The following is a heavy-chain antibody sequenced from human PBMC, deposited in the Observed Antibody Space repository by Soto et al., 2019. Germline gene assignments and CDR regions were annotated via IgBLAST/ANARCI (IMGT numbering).Heavy chain of an antibody. D-gene: IGHD2-2*02. CDR1: GFTFSRHA. J-gene: IGHJ5*02. V-gene: IGHV3-48*02. Sequence: EVQLVESGGKLVQPGGSLRLSCATSGFTFSRHAMNWVRQAPGKGLEWISYISKSGGTIKYADSVKGRFTISRDQAKNSLYLQMNSLRDEETSVYYCTTDGNTRNWFDPWGQGTLVTVSS. CDR3: TTDGNTRNWFDP. CDR2: ISKSGGTI.